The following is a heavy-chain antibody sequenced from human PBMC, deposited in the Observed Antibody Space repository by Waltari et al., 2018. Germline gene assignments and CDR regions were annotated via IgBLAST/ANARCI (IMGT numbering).Heavy chain of an antibody. CDR2: SSGSGGIT. CDR3: AKSTGSYYEVFDY. CDR1: GFTFSNYG. Sequence: EVRLVESGGGLVQPGGSLTLSCAASGFTFSNYGMSWVRQAPGKGVECVSTSSGSGGITFYADSVKGRFTMSKDNSKNTLFLQMNSLRFDDTAEYYCAKSTGSYYEVFDYWGRGTLVTVSS. V-gene: IGHV3-23*04. J-gene: IGHJ4*02. D-gene: IGHD1-26*01.